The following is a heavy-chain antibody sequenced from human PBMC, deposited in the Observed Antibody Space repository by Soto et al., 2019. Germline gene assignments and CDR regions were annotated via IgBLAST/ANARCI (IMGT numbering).Heavy chain of an antibody. V-gene: IGHV4-59*08. D-gene: IGHD5-18*01. Sequence: SETLSLTCIVSGGSISNYYWSWIRQPPGKGLEWIGYIYYSGSTNYNPSLTSRVTISVDTSKNQFSLKLSSVTAADTAVYYCARHRYSYGVYYFDYRAQGTPVTVSS. CDR1: GGSISNYY. CDR3: ARHRYSYGVYYFDY. J-gene: IGHJ4*02. CDR2: IYYSGST.